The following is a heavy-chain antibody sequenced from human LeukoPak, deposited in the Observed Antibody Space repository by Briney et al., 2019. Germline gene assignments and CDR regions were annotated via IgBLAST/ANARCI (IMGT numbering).Heavy chain of an antibody. J-gene: IGHJ4*02. D-gene: IGHD2-2*01. CDR2: IIPIFGTA. V-gene: IGHV1-69*13. CDR3: ARAVVVVPAALRYFDY. CDR1: GGTFSSYA. Sequence: GASVKVSCKASGGTFSSYAISWVRQAPGQGLEWMGGIIPIFGTANYAQKFQGRVTITADESTSTAYMELSSLRSEDTAVYYCARAVVVVPAALRYFDYWGQGTLVTVSS.